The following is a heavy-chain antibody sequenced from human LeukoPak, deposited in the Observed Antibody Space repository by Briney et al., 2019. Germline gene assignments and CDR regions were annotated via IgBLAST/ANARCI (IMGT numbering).Heavy chain of an antibody. Sequence: PGGALRLSCAASGFTFSNYGKSWVRQAPGKGLERVANIKQDGSEIYYADYVKGRFTISRDNAKSSVYLEMNSLRAEDTAVYYCARGYYDSSGSHFDYWGQGTLVTVSS. CDR2: IKQDGSEI. V-gene: IGHV3-7*01. D-gene: IGHD3-22*01. CDR3: ARGYYDSSGSHFDY. CDR1: GFTFSNYG. J-gene: IGHJ4*02.